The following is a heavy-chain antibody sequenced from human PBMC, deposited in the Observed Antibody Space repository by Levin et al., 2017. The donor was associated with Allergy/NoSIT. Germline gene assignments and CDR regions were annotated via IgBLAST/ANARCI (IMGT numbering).Heavy chain of an antibody. CDR3: ASSSSGYSYGYIDY. Sequence: SQTLSLTCTVSGGSISSGGYYWSWIRQHPGKGLEWIGYIYYSGSTYYNPSLKSRVTISVDTSKNQFSLKLSSVTAADTAVYYCASSSSGYSYGYIDYWGQGTLVTVSS. V-gene: IGHV4-31*03. CDR2: IYYSGST. D-gene: IGHD5-18*01. CDR1: GGSISSGGYY. J-gene: IGHJ4*02.